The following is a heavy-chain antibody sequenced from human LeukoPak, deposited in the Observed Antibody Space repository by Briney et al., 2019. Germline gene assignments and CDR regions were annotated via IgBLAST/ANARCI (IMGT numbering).Heavy chain of an antibody. V-gene: IGHV3-21*01. D-gene: IGHD4-17*01. CDR1: GFTFSTYN. CDR3: TRAGSLMTTVTIDY. J-gene: IGHJ4*02. Sequence: GSLRLSCAASGFTFSTYNMNWVRQAPGKGLEWVSSITTSSTYIYYADSVKGRFTISRDNAKNSLYLQMNRLRAEDTAVYYCTRAGSLMTTVTIDYWGQGTLVTVSS. CDR2: ITTSSTYI.